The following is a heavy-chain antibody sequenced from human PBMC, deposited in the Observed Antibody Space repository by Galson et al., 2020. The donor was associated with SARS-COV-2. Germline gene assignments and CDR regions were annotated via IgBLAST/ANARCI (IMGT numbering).Heavy chain of an antibody. D-gene: IGHD1-26*01. CDR1: GFTFSSYS. CDR3: ARDRFISVGATSGSFDY. V-gene: IGHV3-21*01. Sequence: NSGGSLRLSCAASGFTFSSYSMNWVRQAPGKGLEWVSSISSSSSYIYYADSVKGRFTISRDNAKNSLYLQMNSLRAEDTAVYYCARDRFISVGATSGSFDYWGQGTLVTVSS. J-gene: IGHJ4*02. CDR2: ISSSSSYI.